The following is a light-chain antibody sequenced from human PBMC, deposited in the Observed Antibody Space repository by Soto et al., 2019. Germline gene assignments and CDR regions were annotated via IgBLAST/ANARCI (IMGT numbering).Light chain of an antibody. CDR3: HQYGTSPQT. CDR1: QSVSSSY. V-gene: IGKV3-20*01. CDR2: GAS. Sequence: EVVLTQSPGTVSLSPGERATLSCRASQSVSSSYLAWYQHKRGQAPRLLMYGASSRATGVPDRFSGWGSGTDFTLTISRLEHEDFAVYYCHQYGTSPQTFGQGTKVDI. J-gene: IGKJ1*01.